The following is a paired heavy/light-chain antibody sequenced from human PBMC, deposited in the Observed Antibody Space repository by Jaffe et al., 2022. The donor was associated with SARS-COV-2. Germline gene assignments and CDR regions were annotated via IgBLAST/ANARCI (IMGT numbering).Light chain of an antibody. Sequence: DIQMTQSPSSVSASVGDRVTITCRASQGISSWLAWYQQKPGKAPKLLIYAASSLQSGVPSRFSGSGSGTDFTLTISSLQPEDFATYYCQQANSFPRTFGQGTRLEIK. CDR2: AAS. J-gene: IGKJ5*01. V-gene: IGKV1-12*01. CDR1: QGISSW. CDR3: QQANSFPRT.
Heavy chain of an antibody. J-gene: IGHJ4*02. CDR2: ISSSGSTI. V-gene: IGHV3-11*01. D-gene: IGHD4-17*01. Sequence: QVQLVESGGGLVKPGGSLRLSCAASGFTFSDYYMSWIRQAPGKGLEWVSYISSSGSTIYYADSVKGRFTISRDNAKNSLYLQMNSLRAEDTAVYYCARDTVTTAGGGDYWGQGTLVTVSS. CDR3: ARDTVTTAGGGDY. CDR1: GFTFSDYY.